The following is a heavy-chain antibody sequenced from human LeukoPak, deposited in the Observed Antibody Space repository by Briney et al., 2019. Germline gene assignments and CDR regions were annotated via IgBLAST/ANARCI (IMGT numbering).Heavy chain of an antibody. CDR2: INHSGST. CDR1: GGSFSGYY. J-gene: IGHJ6*02. V-gene: IGHV4-34*01. D-gene: IGHD3-10*01. CDR3: ARGLGRSIPMVRGVMDV. Sequence: SETLSLTCAVYGGSFSGYYWSWIRQPPGKGLEWIGEINHSGSTNYNPSLKSRATISVDTSKNQFSLKLSSVTAADTAVYYCARGLGRSIPMVRGVMDVWGQGTTVTVSS.